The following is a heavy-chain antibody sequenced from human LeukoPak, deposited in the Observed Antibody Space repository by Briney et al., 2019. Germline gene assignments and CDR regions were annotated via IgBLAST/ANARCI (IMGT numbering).Heavy chain of an antibody. CDR2: INWNGGST. V-gene: IGHV3-20*04. Sequence: PGGSLRLSCAASGFTFDDYGMSWVRQAPGKGLEWVSGINWNGGSTGYADSVKGRFTISRDNAKNSLYLQMNSLRAEDTALYYCARDAALLSAKYYYYYYMDVWGKGTTVTVSS. D-gene: IGHD3-10*01. J-gene: IGHJ6*03. CDR3: ARDAALLSAKYYYYYYMDV. CDR1: GFTFDDYG.